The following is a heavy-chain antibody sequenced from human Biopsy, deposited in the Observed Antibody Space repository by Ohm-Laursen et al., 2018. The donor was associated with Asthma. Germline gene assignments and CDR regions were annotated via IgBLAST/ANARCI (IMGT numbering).Heavy chain of an antibody. D-gene: IGHD3-10*01. V-gene: IGHV1-18*01. J-gene: IGHJ6*02. CDR1: GYTFNSAG. CDR2: ISVYNGNT. CDR3: ARAVDYSHYYGIDV. Sequence: ASVKVSCNISGYTFNSAGITWVRQAPGQGLEWMGWISVYNGNTRVAQKLQDRVTMITDTSTSTAYMELRSLRSGDTAVYFCARAVDYSHYYGIDVWGQGTTVTVS.